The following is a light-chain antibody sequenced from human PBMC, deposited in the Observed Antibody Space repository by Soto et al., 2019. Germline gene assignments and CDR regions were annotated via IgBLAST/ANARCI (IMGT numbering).Light chain of an antibody. J-gene: IGKJ4*01. V-gene: IGKV3-15*01. Sequence: IVMTQSPATLSVSPGEGATLSCKASQNVYNNLAWYQQRPGQPPRLLIYDASTRATGISARFSGSGYGTEFTPTISSLQSEDFAVYFCQQCRNWPLTFGGGTKV. CDR2: DAS. CDR1: QNVYNN. CDR3: QQCRNWPLT.